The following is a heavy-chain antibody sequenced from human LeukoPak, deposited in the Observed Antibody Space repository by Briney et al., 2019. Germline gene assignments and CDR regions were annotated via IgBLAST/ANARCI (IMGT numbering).Heavy chain of an antibody. Sequence: GGSLRLSCAASRFTFSSYAMSWVRQAPGKGLEWVSGISGSGGTTFSADSVRGRFTISRDNSKNTLYLRMNRLRAEDTAVYYCAKDTCTNGVCYFDFWGQGTLVTVSS. CDR3: AKDTCTNGVCYFDF. CDR1: RFTFSSYA. CDR2: ISGSGGTT. J-gene: IGHJ4*02. D-gene: IGHD2-8*01. V-gene: IGHV3-23*01.